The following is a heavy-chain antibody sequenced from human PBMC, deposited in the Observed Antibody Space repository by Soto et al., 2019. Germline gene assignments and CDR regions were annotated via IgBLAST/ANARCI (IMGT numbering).Heavy chain of an antibody. J-gene: IGHJ5*01. CDR2: ISGNSDTI. D-gene: IGHD5-12*01. Sequence: EVQLVESGGSLVQPGRSLRLSCATSGFTFDHYAMHWVRQLPGEGLEWVSTISGNSDTIDYADSVKGRFTIARDNAKRPLYQQMNMLRPDDNATYHHAKHVNIVSAACFHSRGQGNLAIVTS. CDR3: AKHVNIVSAACFHS. CDR1: GFTFDHYA. V-gene: IGHV3-9*01.